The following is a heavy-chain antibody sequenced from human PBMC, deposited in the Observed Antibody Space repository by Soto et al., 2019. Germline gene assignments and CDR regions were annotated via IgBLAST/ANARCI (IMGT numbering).Heavy chain of an antibody. CDR1: GISLSTRGVG. CDR2: IYWDADK. Sequence: QITLKESGPTLVKPTQTLTLTCTFSGISLSTRGVGVGCIRQPPGKPLEWLALIYWDADKRYSPSLRSRLTIAKDTPKNQVLVTLINMDPVDTATYSWAHIGISTWFTYWGQGTLVPVSS. D-gene: IGHD3-10*01. J-gene: IGHJ4*02. V-gene: IGHV2-5*02. CDR3: AHIGISTWFTY.